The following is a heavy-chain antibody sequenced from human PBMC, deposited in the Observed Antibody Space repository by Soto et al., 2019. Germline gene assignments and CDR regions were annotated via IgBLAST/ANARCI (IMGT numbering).Heavy chain of an antibody. CDR3: ARSVFP. Sequence: QVQLQESGPGLVKPSQTLSLTCTVSGGSITSGGYYWSWIRQHPGKGLEWIGYIYYSGFTYYNPSLXRXXTISVDTSKNLFSLKLSSVTAADTAVYYCARSVFPWGQGTLVTVSS. V-gene: IGHV4-31*03. J-gene: IGHJ5*02. CDR1: GGSITSGGYY. CDR2: IYYSGFT.